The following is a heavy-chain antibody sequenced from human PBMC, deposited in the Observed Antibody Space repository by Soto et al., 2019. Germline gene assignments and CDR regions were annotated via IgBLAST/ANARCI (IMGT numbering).Heavy chain of an antibody. CDR2: VQSNHVT. J-gene: IGHJ3*02. CDR3: ARAKRWLQQPGDAFDI. CDR1: GFTFGSYA. D-gene: IGHD5-12*01. Sequence: PGGSLRLSCQVSGFTFGSYAMSWVRQAPGKGLEWVALVQSNHVTYYADSVRGRFTVSRDNSKNTLYLQMNSLRAEDTAVYYCARAKRWLQQPGDAFDIWGQGTMVTVSS. V-gene: IGHV3-23*01.